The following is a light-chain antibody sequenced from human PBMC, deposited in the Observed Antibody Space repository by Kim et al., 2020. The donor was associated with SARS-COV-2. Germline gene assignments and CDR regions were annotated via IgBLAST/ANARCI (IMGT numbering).Light chain of an antibody. CDR2: YDS. V-gene: IGLV3-21*01. Sequence: SYELTQPPSVSVAPGETATITCEGDNIGRKSVHWYQQKPAQAPVLVISYDSDRPSGIPERFSGSNSGNPATLTISRVDAGDEADYFCQVWDSVTNHRVFGGGTQLTVL. CDR3: QVWDSVTNHRV. J-gene: IGLJ3*02. CDR1: NIGRKS.